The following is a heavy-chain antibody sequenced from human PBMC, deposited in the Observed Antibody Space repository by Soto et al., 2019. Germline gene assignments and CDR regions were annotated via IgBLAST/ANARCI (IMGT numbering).Heavy chain of an antibody. J-gene: IGHJ4*02. CDR2: INPKSGGT. CDR3: ATDLAKGGGRPGFHY. Sequence: ASVXGSFKCSLDTFTSNYIRCFLQAPGQGFEWMGWINPKSGGTNYPQKFKGRVTMTRDTSLSKVYMTMTRMTSDDTAVYYCATDLAKGGGRPGFHYSGKGNLVTV. CDR1: LDTFTSNY. D-gene: IGHD1-26*01. V-gene: IGHV1-2*02.